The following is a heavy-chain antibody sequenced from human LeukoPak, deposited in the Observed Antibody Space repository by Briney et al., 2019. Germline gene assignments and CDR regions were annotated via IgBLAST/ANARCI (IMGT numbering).Heavy chain of an antibody. V-gene: IGHV4-34*01. CDR3: ARNGRHCSSRCSGDASDM. D-gene: IGHD2-2*01. J-gene: IGHJ3*02. CDR1: SFNSYY. CDR2: SSPGGTA. Sequence: PPETLSLTCAGSFNSYYWSWIRQPPGKGLEWIGESSPGGTANYNPSLKSRVTISVDTSKNQFSLRLSSVTSADTAMYYCARNGRHCSSRCSGDASDMWGQGTMVTVSS.